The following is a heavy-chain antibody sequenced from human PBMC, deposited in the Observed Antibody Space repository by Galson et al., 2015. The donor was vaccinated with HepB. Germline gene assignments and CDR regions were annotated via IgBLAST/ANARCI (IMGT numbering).Heavy chain of an antibody. CDR3: AEERYGGNFNDAFDI. J-gene: IGHJ3*02. CDR1: GFTLSRYA. D-gene: IGHD4-23*01. Sequence: SLRLSCAASGFTLSRYAMSWVRQAPGKGLEWVSAISGSGGSTYYADSVKGRFTISRDNSKNTLYLQMNSLRAEDTAVYYCAEERYGGNFNDAFDIWGQGTMVTVSS. V-gene: IGHV3-23*01. CDR2: ISGSGGST.